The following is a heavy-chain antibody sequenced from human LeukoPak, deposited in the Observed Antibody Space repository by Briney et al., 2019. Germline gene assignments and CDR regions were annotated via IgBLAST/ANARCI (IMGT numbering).Heavy chain of an antibody. V-gene: IGHV4-59*01. CDR1: GYSISSYY. Sequence: PSETLSLTCTVSGYSISSYYWSWIRQPPGKGLEWVWYIYYSGSTNYNPSLKSRVTISVDTSKNQFSLKLSSVTAADTAVYYCARAVLPAAIRYYYYYYMDVWGKGTTATVSS. CDR3: ARAVLPAAIRYYYYYYMDV. CDR2: IYYSGST. J-gene: IGHJ6*03. D-gene: IGHD2-2*02.